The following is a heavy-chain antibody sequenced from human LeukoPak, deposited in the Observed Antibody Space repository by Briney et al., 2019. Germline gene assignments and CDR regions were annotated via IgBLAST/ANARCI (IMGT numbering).Heavy chain of an antibody. D-gene: IGHD1-14*01. CDR1: GFSFSSYS. CDR3: TTVRNRPDDY. J-gene: IGHJ4*02. CDR2: IKSKTDGGTT. Sequence: GGSLRLSCETSGFSFSSYSMNWVRQAPGKGLEWVGRIKSKTDGGTTDYAAPVKGRFTISRDDSKNTLYLQMNSLKTEDTAVYYCTTVRNRPDDYWGQGTLVTVSS. V-gene: IGHV3-15*07.